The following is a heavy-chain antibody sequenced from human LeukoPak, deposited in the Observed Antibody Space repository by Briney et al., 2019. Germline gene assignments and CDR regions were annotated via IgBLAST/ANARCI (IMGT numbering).Heavy chain of an antibody. Sequence: ASVKVSCKASGYTFTSYGISWVRQAPGQGLEWMGWISGCNGNTNYVKKLQGRVTTTTDTSTSTAYMELRSLRSDDTAVYYCARDLKMGYSSGRYSWGTGSSNDCWGQGTLVTVSS. V-gene: IGHV1-18*01. CDR3: ARDLKMGYSSGRYSWGTGSSNDC. CDR1: GYTFTSYG. D-gene: IGHD6-19*01. J-gene: IGHJ4*02. CDR2: ISGCNGNT.